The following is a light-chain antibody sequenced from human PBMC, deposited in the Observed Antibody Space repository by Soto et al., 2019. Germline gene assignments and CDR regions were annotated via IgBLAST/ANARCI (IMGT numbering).Light chain of an antibody. V-gene: IGKV3-15*01. Sequence: EIVMTQSPATLSVSPGERATLSCRASQSVNSNLAWYQQKPGQAPRLLISGASTRATGIPARFSGSGSETEFTRTISSLQSEDFAVYYCQQYNIWWTFGQGTKVEMK. CDR2: GAS. J-gene: IGKJ1*01. CDR1: QSVNSN. CDR3: QQYNIWWT.